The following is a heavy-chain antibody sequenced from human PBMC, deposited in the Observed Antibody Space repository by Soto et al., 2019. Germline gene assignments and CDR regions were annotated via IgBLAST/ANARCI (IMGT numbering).Heavy chain of an antibody. J-gene: IGHJ4*02. Sequence: EVQLLESGGGLVQPGGSLRLSCTASGFTFNSHAMTWVRQAPGKGLEWVSGLSDSGSSTYYADSVKGRFTISRDNFMNTVYLQMNTLRVEDTAVYYCAKVSISWYSGFFDLWGQGTRVTVSS. CDR2: LSDSGSST. D-gene: IGHD6-13*01. V-gene: IGHV3-23*01. CDR1: GFTFNSHA. CDR3: AKVSISWYSGFFDL.